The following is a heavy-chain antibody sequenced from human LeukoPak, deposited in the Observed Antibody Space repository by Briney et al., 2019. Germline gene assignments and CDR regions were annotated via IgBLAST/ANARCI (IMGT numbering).Heavy chain of an antibody. D-gene: IGHD3-22*01. CDR1: GYTLTELS. CDR2: FDPEDGET. V-gene: IGHV1-24*01. CDR3: ATGNPDSSGYYLFR. Sequence: ASVKVSCKVSGYTLTELSMYWVRQAPGKGLEWMGGFDPEDGETIYAQKFQGRVTMTEDTSTDTAYMELSSLRSEDTAVYYCATGNPDSSGYYLFRWGQGTLVTVSS. J-gene: IGHJ4*02.